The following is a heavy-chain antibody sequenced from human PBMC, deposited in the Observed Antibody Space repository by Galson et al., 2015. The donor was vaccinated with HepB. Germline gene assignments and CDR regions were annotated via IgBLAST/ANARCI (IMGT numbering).Heavy chain of an antibody. Sequence: SLRLSCAASGFTFSSYAMSWVRQAPGKGLEWVSAISGSGGSTYYADSVKGRFTISRDNSKNTLYLQMNSLRAEDTAVYYCAKSPYYYDSSGYLQWGQGTLVTVSS. V-gene: IGHV3-23*01. D-gene: IGHD3-22*01. CDR1: GFTFSSYA. CDR3: AKSPYYYDSSGYLQ. J-gene: IGHJ4*02. CDR2: ISGSGGST.